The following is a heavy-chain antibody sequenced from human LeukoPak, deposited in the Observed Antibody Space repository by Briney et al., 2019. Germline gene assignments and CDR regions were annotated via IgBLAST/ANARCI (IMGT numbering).Heavy chain of an antibody. CDR2: IYYSGRT. Sequence: SETLSLTCTVSGGSISSYYWSWLRQPPGKGLEWVGYIYYSGRTNYKTSRKSRVNITVDTSKNQFARKLSSVTAADTAVYYCARGRYSGYDWVDYWGQGTLVTVSS. CDR3: ARGRYSGYDWVDY. CDR1: GGSISSYY. J-gene: IGHJ4*02. V-gene: IGHV4-59*01. D-gene: IGHD5-12*01.